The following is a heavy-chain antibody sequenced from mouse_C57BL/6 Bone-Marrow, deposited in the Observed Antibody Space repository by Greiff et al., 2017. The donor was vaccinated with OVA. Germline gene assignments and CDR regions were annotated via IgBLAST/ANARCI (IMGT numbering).Heavy chain of an antibody. CDR1: GYTFTSYW. D-gene: IGHD2-3*01. V-gene: IGHV1-53*01. J-gene: IGHJ1*03. CDR3: ARRVYDGYWYFDV. CDR2: INPSNGGT. Sequence: QVQLQQPGTELVKPGASGYTFTSYWMHWVKQRPGQGLEWIGNINPSNGGTNYNEKFKSKATLTVDKSSSTAYMQLSSLTSEDSAVYYCARRVYDGYWYFDVWGTGTTVTVSS.